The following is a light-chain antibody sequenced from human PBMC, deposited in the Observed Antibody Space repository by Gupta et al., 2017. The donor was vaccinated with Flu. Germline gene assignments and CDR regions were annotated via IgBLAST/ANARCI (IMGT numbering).Light chain of an antibody. Sequence: EIVLTQSPATLSLSPGERATLSCRASQSVSSYLAWYQQKPGQAPRLLIYDASNRATGIPARFSGSGSGTDFTLTISSLETEDFSVYYCQQRSNWDTFGGGTKVEIK. CDR1: QSVSSY. V-gene: IGKV3-11*01. CDR3: QQRSNWDT. CDR2: DAS. J-gene: IGKJ4*01.